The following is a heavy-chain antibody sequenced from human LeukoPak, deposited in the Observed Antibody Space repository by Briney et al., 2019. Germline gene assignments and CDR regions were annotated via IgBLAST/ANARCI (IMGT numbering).Heavy chain of an antibody. CDR2: INPSGGST. CDR1: GYTFTSYY. CDR3: ARESDY. Sequence: ASVKVSCKASGYTFTSYYMHWVRQAPGQGLEWMGVINPSGGSTNYAQKFQGRVTITADESTTTAYMELSSLRSEDTAVYYCARESDYWGQGTLVTVSS. V-gene: IGHV1-46*01. J-gene: IGHJ4*02.